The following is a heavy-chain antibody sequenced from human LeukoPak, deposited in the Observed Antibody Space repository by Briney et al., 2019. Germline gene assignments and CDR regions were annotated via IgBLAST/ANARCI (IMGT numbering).Heavy chain of an antibody. V-gene: IGHV3-23*01. CDR1: GFTFGSYA. Sequence: QTGGSLRLSCTASGFTFGSYAMIWVREAPGKGLEWVSGISGSGGSTDHADSVKGRFTISRDNSKNTLYLQMNSLRAEDTAVYYCATPIITVAGTSPPLDYWGQGTLVTVSS. J-gene: IGHJ4*02. CDR3: ATPIITVAGTSPPLDY. D-gene: IGHD6-19*01. CDR2: ISGSGGST.